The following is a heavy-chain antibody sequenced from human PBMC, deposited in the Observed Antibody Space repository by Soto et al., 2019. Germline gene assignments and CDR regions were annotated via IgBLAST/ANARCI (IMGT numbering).Heavy chain of an antibody. V-gene: IGHV3-23*01. CDR2: ISGSGGST. Sequence: PGGSLRLSCAASGFTFSSYAMSWVRQAPGKGLEWVSAISGSGGSTYYADSVKGRFTISRDNSKNTLYLQMNSLRAEDTAVYYCARSIVVVTATPTGMDVWGQGTTVTVSS. CDR1: GFTFSSYA. CDR3: ARSIVVVTATPTGMDV. J-gene: IGHJ6*02. D-gene: IGHD2-21*02.